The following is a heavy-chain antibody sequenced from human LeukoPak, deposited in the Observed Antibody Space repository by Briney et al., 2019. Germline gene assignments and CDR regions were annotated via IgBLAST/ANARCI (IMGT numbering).Heavy chain of an antibody. CDR1: GGSISSGGYY. J-gene: IGHJ4*02. CDR2: IYYSGST. CDR3: ARKATLGGTSYFDY. D-gene: IGHD1-7*01. V-gene: IGHV4-31*03. Sequence: SETLSLTCTVSGGSISSGGYYWSWIHQHPGTGLEWIGYIYYSGSTYYNPSLKSRVTISVDTSKNQFSLKLSSVTAADTAVYYCARKATLGGTSYFDYWGQGTLVTVSS.